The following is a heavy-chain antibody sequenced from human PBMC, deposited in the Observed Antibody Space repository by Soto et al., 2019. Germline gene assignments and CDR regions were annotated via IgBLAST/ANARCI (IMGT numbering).Heavy chain of an antibody. J-gene: IGHJ4*02. D-gene: IGHD6-13*01. Sequence: GASVKVSCKASAYTFTSYGITWVRQAPGQGLEWMGIINPSGGSTSYAQKFQGRVTMTRDTSTSTVYMELSSLRSEDTAVYYCARDIEPPGLFFDYWGQGTLVTVSS. CDR2: INPSGGST. CDR3: ARDIEPPGLFFDY. V-gene: IGHV1-46*01. CDR1: AYTFTSYG.